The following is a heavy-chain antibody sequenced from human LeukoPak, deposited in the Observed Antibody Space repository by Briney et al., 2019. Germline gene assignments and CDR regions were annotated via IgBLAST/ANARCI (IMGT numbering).Heavy chain of an antibody. J-gene: IGHJ3*02. V-gene: IGHV4-59*12. D-gene: IGHD3-3*01. CDR3: ARGSITVVPAFDI. CDR1: GGSISTYY. Sequence: PSETLSLTCTLSGGSISTYYWSWIRQPPGKGLESIGYIYYSGSSSYNPSLKSRGTISVDTSKNQFSLKLSSVTAADTAVYYCARGSITVVPAFDIWGQGTMVTVSS. CDR2: IYYSGSS.